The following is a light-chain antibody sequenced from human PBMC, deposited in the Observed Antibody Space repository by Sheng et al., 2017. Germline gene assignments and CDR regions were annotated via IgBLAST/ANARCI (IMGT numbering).Light chain of an antibody. CDR2: EAT. CDR3: CSYAGGFKYV. Sequence: QSALTQPASVSGSPGQSTTISCTGTSSDVGGYNLVSWYQQHPGKAPKLMIYEATKRPSGVSNRFSASKSGNTASLTISGLQSEDEADYYCCSYAGGFKYVFGTGTKVTVL. J-gene: IGLJ1*01. V-gene: IGLV2-23*01. CDR1: SSDVGGYNL.